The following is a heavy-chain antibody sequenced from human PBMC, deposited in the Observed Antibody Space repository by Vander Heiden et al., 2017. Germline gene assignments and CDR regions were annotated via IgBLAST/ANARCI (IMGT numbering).Heavy chain of an antibody. V-gene: IGHV3-7*01. D-gene: IGHD1-26*01. CDR1: GFTFSSYW. Sequence: EVQLVESGGGLVQPGGSLRLSCAASGFTFSSYWMSWVRQAPGKGLEWVANIKQDGSEKYYVDSVMGRFTISRDNAKNSLYLQMNSLRAEDTAVYFCARDRSGGTLYYFDYWGQGTLVTVSS. J-gene: IGHJ4*02. CDR3: ARDRSGGTLYYFDY. CDR2: IKQDGSEK.